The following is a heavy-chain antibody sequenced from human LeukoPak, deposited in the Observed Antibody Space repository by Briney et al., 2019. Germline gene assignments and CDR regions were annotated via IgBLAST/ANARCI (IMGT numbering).Heavy chain of an antibody. J-gene: IGHJ4*02. CDR1: GFTFSNYV. Sequence: GSLRLSCAASGFTFSNYVMHWVRQAPGKGLEWVAFIQYDGTHQYYADSVKGRFTISRDNAKNSLYLQMNSLRAEDTAVYYCAKDLANYYDSSGYYYGLGYWGQGPLVTVSS. CDR2: IQYDGTHQ. CDR3: AKDLANYYDSSGYYYGLGY. V-gene: IGHV3-30*02. D-gene: IGHD3-22*01.